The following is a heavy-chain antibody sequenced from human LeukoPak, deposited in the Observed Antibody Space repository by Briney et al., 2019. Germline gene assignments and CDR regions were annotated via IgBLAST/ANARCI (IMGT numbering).Heavy chain of an antibody. Sequence: SETLSLTCTVSGGSISSSSYYWGWIRQPPGKGLEWIGSIYYSGSTYYNPSLKSRVTISVDTSKNQFSLKLSSVTAADTAVYYCATWYSSSWYPFDYWGQGTLVSVSS. V-gene: IGHV4-39*07. J-gene: IGHJ4*02. CDR1: GGSISSSSYY. CDR3: ATWYSSSWYPFDY. CDR2: IYYSGST. D-gene: IGHD6-13*01.